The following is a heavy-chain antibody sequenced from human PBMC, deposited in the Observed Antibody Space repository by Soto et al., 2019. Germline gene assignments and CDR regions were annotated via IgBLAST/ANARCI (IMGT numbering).Heavy chain of an antibody. CDR1: GYTFTSYG. J-gene: IGHJ5*02. CDR2: ISAYNGNT. D-gene: IGHD3-3*01. CDR3: ARDKVDFWSGYSYNWFDP. V-gene: IGHV1-18*04. Sequence: ASVKVSCKASGYTFTSYGISWVRQAPGQGLEWMGWISAYNGNTNDAQKLQGRVTMTTDTSTSTAYMELRSLRSDDTAVYYCARDKVDFWSGYSYNWFDPWGQGTLVTVSS.